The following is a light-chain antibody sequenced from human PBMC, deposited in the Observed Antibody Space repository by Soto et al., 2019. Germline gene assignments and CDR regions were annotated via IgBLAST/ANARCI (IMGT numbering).Light chain of an antibody. CDR3: QQSYSTPT. Sequence: DIQMTQSPSALSASVGDRVTITCRASQSISSYLNWYQQKPGKAPKLLIYSASSLQSGVPSRFSGSGSGTDFTVAISSLRPEDFATYYCQQSYSTPTFGQGTKVEIK. CDR1: QSISSY. V-gene: IGKV1-39*01. CDR2: SAS. J-gene: IGKJ1*01.